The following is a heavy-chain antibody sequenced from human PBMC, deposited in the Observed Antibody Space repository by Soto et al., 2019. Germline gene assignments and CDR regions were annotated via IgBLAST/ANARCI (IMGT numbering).Heavy chain of an antibody. D-gene: IGHD4-17*01. CDR1: GFTFRNYA. J-gene: IGHJ5*02. V-gene: IGHV3-23*01. Sequence: XVSLRLSCAASGFTFRNYAMTWARQAPGKGLEWVSSLLRSGSSAYYADSVRGRFTISSDTSANSLYLQMDNLRAEDTAIYYCAKDAISGDGIWLMDSWGQGTVVTSPQ. CDR3: AKDAISGDGIWLMDS. CDR2: LLRSGSSA.